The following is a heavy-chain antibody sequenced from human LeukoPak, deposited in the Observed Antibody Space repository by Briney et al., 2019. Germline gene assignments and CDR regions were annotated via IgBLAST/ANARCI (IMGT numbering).Heavy chain of an antibody. CDR2: MYHSGST. Sequence: ASETLSLTCVVPGYSITSGYYWGWIRQPPGKGLEWIASMYHSGSTYYKPSLKSRVTISVDTSKNQFSLKVNSVTAADTAVYYCARMCGGDCRGGFDYWGQGTLVTVSS. V-gene: IGHV4-38-2*01. J-gene: IGHJ4*02. CDR1: GYSITSGYY. D-gene: IGHD2-21*01. CDR3: ARMCGGDCRGGFDY.